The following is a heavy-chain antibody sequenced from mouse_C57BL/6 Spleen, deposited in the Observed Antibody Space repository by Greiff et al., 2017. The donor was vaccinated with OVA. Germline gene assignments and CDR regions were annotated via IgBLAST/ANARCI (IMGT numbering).Heavy chain of an antibody. CDR3: ARQRGVTTVVATKNYFDY. CDR2: ISSGGSYT. Sequence: LVESGGDLVKPGGSLNLSCAASGFTFSSYGMSWVRQTPDKRLEWVATISSGGSYTYYPDSVKGRFTISRDNAKNTLYLQMSSLKSEDTAMYYCARQRGVTTVVATKNYFDYWGQGTTLTVSS. D-gene: IGHD1-1*01. J-gene: IGHJ2*01. V-gene: IGHV5-6*01. CDR1: GFTFSSYG.